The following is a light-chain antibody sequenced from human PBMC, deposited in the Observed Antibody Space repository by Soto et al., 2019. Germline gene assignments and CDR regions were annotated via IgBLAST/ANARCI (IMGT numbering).Light chain of an antibody. CDR2: GNT. V-gene: IGLV1-40*01. CDR3: QSYDSSPSGYV. Sequence: QSVLTQPPSVSGAPGQRVTISCTGSSSNIGAYYDVHWYQQLPGTAPKLLIYGNTNRPSGVPDRFSGSKSGTSASLAITGLQAEDEADYYCQSYDSSPSGYVFGTGTKLTVL. J-gene: IGLJ1*01. CDR1: SSNIGAYYD.